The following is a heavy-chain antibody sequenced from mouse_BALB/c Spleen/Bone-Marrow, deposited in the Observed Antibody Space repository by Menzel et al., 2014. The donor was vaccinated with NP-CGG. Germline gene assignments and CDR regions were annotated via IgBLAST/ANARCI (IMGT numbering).Heavy chain of an antibody. CDR2: IDPANGNT. D-gene: IGHD2-3*01. J-gene: IGHJ3*01. Sequence: LVESGAELVKPGASVKLSCTASGFNIKDTYMHWVKQRPEQGLEWIGRIDPANGNTKYDPKFQGKATITADTSSNTAHLHLSGLTSEDTAVYYCANDWFAYWGQGTLVTVSA. CDR1: GFNIKDTY. V-gene: IGHV14-3*02. CDR3: ANDWFAY.